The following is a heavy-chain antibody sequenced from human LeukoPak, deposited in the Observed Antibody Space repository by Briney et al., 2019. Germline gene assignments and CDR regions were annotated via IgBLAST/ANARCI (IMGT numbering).Heavy chain of an antibody. CDR2: IYHSGST. V-gene: IGHV4-38-2*01. CDR3: ARLSGAPVRHPIYHFDY. Sequence: PSETLSLTCAVSGYSISSGYYWGWIRQSPGKGLEWIGNIYHSGSTYKNPSLKSRVTTSLDTSKNQFSLKLSSVTAADTAMYYCARLSGAPVRHPIYHFDYWGQGTLVAVSS. CDR1: GYSISSGYY. J-gene: IGHJ4*02. D-gene: IGHD2-2*02.